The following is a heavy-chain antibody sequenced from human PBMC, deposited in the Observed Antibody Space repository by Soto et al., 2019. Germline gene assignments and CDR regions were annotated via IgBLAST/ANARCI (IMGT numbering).Heavy chain of an antibody. J-gene: IGHJ5*02. CDR2: IWYDGSNK. V-gene: IGHV3-33*01. D-gene: IGHD3-22*01. CDR3: ARALPEGYYDSSGYYWLFDP. CDR1: GFTFSSYG. Sequence: QVQLVESGGGVVQPGRSLRLSCAASGFTFSSYGMHWVRQAPGKGLEWVAVIWYDGSNKYYADSVKGRFTISRDNSKNTXDXLMNSLRAEDTAVYYCARALPEGYYDSSGYYWLFDPWGQGTLVTVSS.